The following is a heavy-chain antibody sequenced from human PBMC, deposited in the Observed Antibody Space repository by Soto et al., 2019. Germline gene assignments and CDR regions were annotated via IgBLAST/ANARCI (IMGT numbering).Heavy chain of an antibody. CDR2: IYPSDSDT. D-gene: IGHD5-12*01. J-gene: IGHJ5*02. CDR1: GYNFDSNW. V-gene: IGHV5-51*01. CDR3: ARRSRSGYDWLDYNWFDP. Sequence: PGESLKISCKGSGYNFDSNWIAWVRQVPGKGLEWMGIIYPSDSDTRYSPSFQGQVTISADKSISFAYLQWSSLKASDTAMYYCARRSRSGYDWLDYNWFDPWGQGTLVTV.